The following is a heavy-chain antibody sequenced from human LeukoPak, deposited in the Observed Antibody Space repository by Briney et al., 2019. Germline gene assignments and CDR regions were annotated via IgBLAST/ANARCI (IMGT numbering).Heavy chain of an antibody. CDR2: ISGSGGST. CDR1: GFTFSSYA. CDR3: AINGVYDSSDFQH. V-gene: IGHV3-23*01. J-gene: IGHJ1*01. Sequence: GGSLRLSCAASGFTFSSYAMSWVRQAPGKGLEWASAISGSGGSTYYADSVKGRFTISRDNSKNTLYLQMNSLRAEDTAIYYCAINGVYDSSDFQHWGQGTLVTASS. D-gene: IGHD3-22*01.